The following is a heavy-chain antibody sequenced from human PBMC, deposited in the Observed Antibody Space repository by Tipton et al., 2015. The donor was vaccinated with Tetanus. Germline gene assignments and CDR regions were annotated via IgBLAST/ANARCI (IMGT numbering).Heavy chain of an antibody. CDR3: ARHKSGYFTFFDG. Sequence: TLSLTCTVSGVSIADDTNYWGWVSQPPGKGLEWIGSVYFSGDTYSDTSLKSRVTISVATSRNQFSLRWGSVTAADTAVYYCARHKSGYFTFFDGWSQGTLVTFSS. J-gene: IGHJ4*02. V-gene: IGHV4-39*01. D-gene: IGHD3-3*01. CDR2: VYFSGDT. CDR1: GVSIADDTNY.